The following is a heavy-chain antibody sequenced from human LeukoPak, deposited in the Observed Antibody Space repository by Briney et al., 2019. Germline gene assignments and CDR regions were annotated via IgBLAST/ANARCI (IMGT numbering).Heavy chain of an antibody. J-gene: IGHJ4*02. D-gene: IGHD3-10*01. CDR2: IYHSGTS. CDR3: AKAAKYYFGSGTYYYFDY. Sequence: SETLSLTCTVSSASISTYYWSWIRQPPGKGLEWIGYIYHSGTSNYNPSLKSRVTMSVDTSKSQFSLSLSSVTSADTAVYYRAKAAKYYFGSGTYYYFDYWGQGILVTASS. CDR1: SASISTYY. V-gene: IGHV4-59*01.